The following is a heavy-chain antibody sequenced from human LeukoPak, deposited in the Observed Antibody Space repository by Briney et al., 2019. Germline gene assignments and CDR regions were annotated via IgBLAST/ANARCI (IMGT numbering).Heavy chain of an antibody. CDR2: ISGTGDNS. V-gene: IGHV3-23*01. CDR1: GFAFSSYD. Sequence: GGSLRLSCAASGFAFSSYDMNWVRQAAGKGLEWVSQISGTGDNSDYADSVKGRFTISRDDSKRTLYLQLNNLRVEDTAIYYCAFPAHHWLVRGAFDIWGQGTVVTVSS. D-gene: IGHD6-19*01. J-gene: IGHJ3*02. CDR3: AFPAHHWLVRGAFDI.